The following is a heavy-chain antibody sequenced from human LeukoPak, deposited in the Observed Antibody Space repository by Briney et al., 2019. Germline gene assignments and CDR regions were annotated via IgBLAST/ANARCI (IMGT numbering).Heavy chain of an antibody. Sequence: LSGRSLRLSCAASGFTFSSYGMYWVRQAPGKGLEWVAVISDDGSTEYYRDSVKGRFTISRDNSKNTLYLQMNSLRAEDTAVYYCAKDPGYSSSNHFDYWGQGTLVTVSS. CDR3: AKDPGYSSSNHFDY. D-gene: IGHD6-6*01. V-gene: IGHV3-30*18. CDR2: ISDDGSTE. J-gene: IGHJ4*02. CDR1: GFTFSSYG.